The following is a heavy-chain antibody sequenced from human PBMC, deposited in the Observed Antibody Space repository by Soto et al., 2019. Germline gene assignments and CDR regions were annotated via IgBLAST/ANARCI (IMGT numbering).Heavy chain of an antibody. V-gene: IGHV4-34*01. J-gene: IGHJ5*02. Sequence: SETLSLTCAVYGESFSGYIWTWIRQTPGKGLQWIGQINHSGSASYNPSLKSRVTISVDTSKNQFSLKLSSVTAADTAVYYCAANIVVVVAATPENWFDPWGQGTLVTVSS. CDR3: AANIVVVVAATPENWFDP. CDR1: GESFSGYI. CDR2: INHSGSA. D-gene: IGHD2-15*01.